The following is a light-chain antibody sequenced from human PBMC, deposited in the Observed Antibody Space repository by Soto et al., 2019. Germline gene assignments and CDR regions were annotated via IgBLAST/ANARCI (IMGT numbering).Light chain of an antibody. Sequence: QSVLTQPPSVSGAPGQGVTISCTGSRSNIGAGYHVHWYQQLPGAAPKLLIYNNNFRPSAVPDRFSAYISDTSASLAITGLQAEDEADYYCQSYASGLSGSVFGSGTKLTVL. CDR2: NNN. J-gene: IGLJ1*01. CDR3: QSYASGLSGSV. CDR1: RSNIGAGYH. V-gene: IGLV1-40*01.